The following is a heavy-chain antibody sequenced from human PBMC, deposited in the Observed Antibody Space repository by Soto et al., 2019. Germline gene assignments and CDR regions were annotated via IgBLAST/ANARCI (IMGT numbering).Heavy chain of an antibody. CDR3: ARDSSRDGYNEPFDY. CDR2: IIPIFGTA. CDR1: GGTFSSYA. V-gene: IGHV1-69*13. Sequence: GASVKVSCKASGGTFSSYAISWVRQAPGQGLEWMGGIIPIFGTANYAQKFQGRVTITADESTSTAYMELSSLRSEDTAVYYCARDSSRDGYNEPFDYWGQGILVTVSS. D-gene: IGHD2-2*01. J-gene: IGHJ4*02.